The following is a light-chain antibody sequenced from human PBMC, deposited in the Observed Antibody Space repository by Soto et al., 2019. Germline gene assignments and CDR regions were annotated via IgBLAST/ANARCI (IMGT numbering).Light chain of an antibody. CDR1: LGISNY. V-gene: IGKV1-9*01. Sequence: DPHLTQSPTSLSASVGDTVTITCRASLGISNYLAWYQHKPGKAPTLLIYGASTLQSGVPSRFSGSGSGVDFTLTVRSLQPEDFATYYCQPLNSYPLAFGGGTKV. CDR3: QPLNSYPLA. CDR2: GAS. J-gene: IGKJ4*01.